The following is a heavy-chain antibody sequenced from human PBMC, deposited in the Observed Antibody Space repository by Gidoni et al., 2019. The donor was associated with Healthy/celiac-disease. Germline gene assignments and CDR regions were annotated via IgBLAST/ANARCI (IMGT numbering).Heavy chain of an antibody. V-gene: IGHV4-34*01. Sequence: QVQLQQWGAGLLKPSETLSLTCAVYGGSFSGYYWSWIRQPPGKGLEWIGEINHSGSTNYNPSLKTRVTISLDTSKNQFSLKLSSVTAADTAVYYCARGMVAVAGARGKYWFDPWGQGTLVTVSS. J-gene: IGHJ5*02. D-gene: IGHD6-19*01. CDR3: ARGMVAVAGARGKYWFDP. CDR2: INHSGST. CDR1: GGSFSGYY.